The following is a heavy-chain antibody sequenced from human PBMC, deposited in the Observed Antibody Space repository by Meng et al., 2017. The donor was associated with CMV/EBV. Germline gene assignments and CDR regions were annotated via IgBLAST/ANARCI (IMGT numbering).Heavy chain of an antibody. J-gene: IGHJ3*02. CDR2: IKSKTDGGTT. D-gene: IGHD3-9*01. Sequence: GESLKISCAASGFTFSNAWMSWVRQAPGKGLEWVGRIKSKTDGGTTDYAAPVKGIFTSSRDDSKNTLYLQMNSLKPEDTAVYYCTTEGGVLRYCDWPGGDAFDIWGQGTMVPSPQ. V-gene: IGHV3-15*01. CDR3: TTEGGVLRYCDWPGGDAFDI. CDR1: GFTFSNAW.